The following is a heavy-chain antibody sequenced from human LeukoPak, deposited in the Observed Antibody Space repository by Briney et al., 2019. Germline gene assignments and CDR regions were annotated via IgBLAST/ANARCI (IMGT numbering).Heavy chain of an antibody. D-gene: IGHD3-10*01. J-gene: IGHJ4*02. V-gene: IGHV3-23*01. Sequence: SGGSLRLSRAVSGITLSNYGMSWVRQAPGKGLEWVAGLSGSGGGTNYADSVQGRFTISRDNPKNTLYLQMNSLRAEDTAVYFCAKRGVVIRVFLVGFHKEAYYFDSWGQGALVTASS. CDR1: GITLSNYG. CDR2: LSGSGGGT. CDR3: AKRGVVIRVFLVGFHKEAYYFDS.